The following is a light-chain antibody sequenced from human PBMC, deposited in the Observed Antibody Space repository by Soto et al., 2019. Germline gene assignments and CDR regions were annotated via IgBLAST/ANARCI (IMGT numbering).Light chain of an antibody. V-gene: IGKV3-11*01. J-gene: IGKJ1*01. CDR2: GAS. Sequence: EIVLTQSPATLSLSPGERATLSCWASQSVSNSLAWFQQRPGQAPRLLIYGASDRATGIPARFGGTGSGTDFPLTISSLEPEDFAVYYCQQRAKWPRTFGQGTKVEIK. CDR3: QQRAKWPRT. CDR1: QSVSNS.